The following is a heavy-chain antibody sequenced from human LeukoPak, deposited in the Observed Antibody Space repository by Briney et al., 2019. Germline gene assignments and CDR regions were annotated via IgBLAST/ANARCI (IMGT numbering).Heavy chain of an antibody. J-gene: IGHJ6*02. Sequence: GGSLRLSCAASGFTFSSYSMNWVRQAPGKGLEWVSYISSSSTIYYADSVKGRFTISRDNAKNSLYLQMNSLRAEDTAVYYCASGRDYYDSSGYISYYYGMDVWGQGTTVTVSS. D-gene: IGHD3-22*01. CDR1: GFTFSSYS. CDR3: ASGRDYYDSSGYISYYYGMDV. V-gene: IGHV3-48*01. CDR2: ISSSSTI.